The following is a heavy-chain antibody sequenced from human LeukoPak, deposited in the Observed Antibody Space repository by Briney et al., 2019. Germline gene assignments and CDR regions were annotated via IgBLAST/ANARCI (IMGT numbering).Heavy chain of an antibody. CDR1: GFTFSGSA. CDR3: TRPRSGTPFDY. Sequence: GGSLRLSCAASGFTFSGSAMHWVRQAAGKGLECVGRIRSKANSYATAYAASVKGRFTISRDDSKNTAYLQMNSLKTEDTAVYYCTRPRSGTPFDYWGQGTLVTVSS. D-gene: IGHD3-10*01. CDR2: IRSKANSYAT. V-gene: IGHV3-73*01. J-gene: IGHJ4*02.